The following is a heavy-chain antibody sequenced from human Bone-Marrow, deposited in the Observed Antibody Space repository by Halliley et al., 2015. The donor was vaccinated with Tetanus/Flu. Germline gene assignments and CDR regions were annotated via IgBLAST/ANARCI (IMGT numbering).Heavy chain of an antibody. CDR3: ARQPTYSGSYGWFAP. Sequence: TLSLTCTVSGGSISSDGYYWSWIRQHPGEGLEWIGYISYSGRTQYNPSLKSRVTISADTSKSQFSLRVSSMTAADTAVYYCARQPTYSGSYGWFAPWGQGTLVTVSS. CDR2: ISYSGRT. J-gene: IGHJ5*02. D-gene: IGHD1-26*01. V-gene: IGHV4-31*03. CDR1: GGSISSDGYY.